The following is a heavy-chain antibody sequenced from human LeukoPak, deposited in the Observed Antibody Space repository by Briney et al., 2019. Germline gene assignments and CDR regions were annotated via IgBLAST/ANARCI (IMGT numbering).Heavy chain of an antibody. J-gene: IGHJ4*02. D-gene: IGHD1-26*01. CDR2: ISYDGSNK. CDR1: GFTFSSYG. Sequence: PGGSLRLSCAASGFTFSSYGMHWVRQAPGKGLEWVAVISYDGSNKYYADSVKGRFTISRDNSKNTLYLQMNSLRAEDTAVYYCAKGGGYSTSNHFDYWGQGTLVTVSS. CDR3: AKGGGYSTSNHFDY. V-gene: IGHV3-30*18.